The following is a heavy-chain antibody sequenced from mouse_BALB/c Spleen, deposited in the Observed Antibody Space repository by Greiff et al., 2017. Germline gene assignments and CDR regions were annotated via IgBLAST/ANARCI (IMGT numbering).Heavy chain of an antibody. CDR3: TRLGDGYYVDY. V-gene: IGHV1-69*02. J-gene: IGHJ2*01. CDR1: GYTFTSYW. D-gene: IGHD2-3*01. CDR2: IYPSDSYT. Sequence: QVQLQQPGAELVRPGASVKLSCKASGYTFTSYWINWVKQRPGQGLEWIGNIYPSDSYTNYNQKFKDKATLTVDKSSSTAYMQLSSPTSEDSAVYCCTRLGDGYYVDYWGQGTTLTVSS.